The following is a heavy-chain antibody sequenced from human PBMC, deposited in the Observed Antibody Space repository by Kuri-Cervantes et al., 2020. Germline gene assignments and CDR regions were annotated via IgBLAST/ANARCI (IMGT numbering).Heavy chain of an antibody. CDR3: ARRGGFDWLLNYYYYGMDV. CDR1: GFTFSSYS. J-gene: IGHJ6*02. V-gene: IGHV3-21*01. Sequence: GESLKISCAASGFTFSSYSMNWVRQAPGKGLEWVSSISSSSSYIYYADSVKGRFTISRDNAKNSLYLQMNSLRDEDTAVYYCARRGGFDWLLNYYYYGMDVWGQGTTVTVSS. D-gene: IGHD3-9*01. CDR2: ISSSSSYI.